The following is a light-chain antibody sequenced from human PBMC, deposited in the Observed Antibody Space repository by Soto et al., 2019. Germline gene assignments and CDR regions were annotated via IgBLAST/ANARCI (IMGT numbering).Light chain of an antibody. Sequence: EIVLTQSPGTLSWSPGQRATLACRASQSVSSNLAWYQQNPGQAPRLLIYGAYTRATGIPARFSGSGSGTEFTLTISSLQSEDFAVYYCQQYNNWPPWTFGQGTRLAIK. CDR2: GAY. CDR3: QQYNNWPPWT. CDR1: QSVSSN. V-gene: IGKV3-15*01. J-gene: IGKJ5*01.